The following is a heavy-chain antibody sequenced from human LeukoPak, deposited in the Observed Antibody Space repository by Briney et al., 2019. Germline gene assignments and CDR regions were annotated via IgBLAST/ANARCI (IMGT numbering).Heavy chain of an antibody. CDR2: INHSGST. Sequence: SETLSLTCAVYGGSFSGYYWSWIRQPPGKGLEWIGEINHSGSTNYNPSLKSRVTIPVDTSKNQFSLKLSSVTAADTALYYCARGRTTYSSGSLLADYWGQGTLVTVSS. D-gene: IGHD6-25*01. V-gene: IGHV4-34*01. CDR1: GGSFSGYY. J-gene: IGHJ4*02. CDR3: ARGRTTYSSGSLLADY.